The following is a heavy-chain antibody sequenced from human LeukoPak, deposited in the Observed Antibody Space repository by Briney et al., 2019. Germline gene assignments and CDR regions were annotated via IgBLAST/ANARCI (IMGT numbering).Heavy chain of an antibody. CDR3: ASGRDSGALRYFDWLSPLDAFDI. D-gene: IGHD3-9*01. Sequence: SETLSLTCTVSGGSISNYYWNWIRQPPGKGLEWIGYIYYSGSTNYNPSLKSRVTISVDTSKNQFSLKLSSVTAADTAVYYCASGRDSGALRYFDWLSPLDAFDIWGQGTMVTVSS. J-gene: IGHJ3*02. CDR2: IYYSGST. CDR1: GGSISNYY. V-gene: IGHV4-59*01.